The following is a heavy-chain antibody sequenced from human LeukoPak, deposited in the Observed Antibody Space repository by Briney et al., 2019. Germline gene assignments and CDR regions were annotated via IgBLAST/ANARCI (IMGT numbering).Heavy chain of an antibody. D-gene: IGHD2-2*01. CDR3: ASRYCSSTSCYAVDY. Sequence: GGSLRLSCAASGFTFSSYSMNWVRQAPGKGLEWVSSISSSSSYIYYADSVKGRFTISRDNAKNSLYLQMNSLRAEDTAVYYCASRYCSSTSCYAVDYWGQGTLATVSS. J-gene: IGHJ4*02. V-gene: IGHV3-21*01. CDR2: ISSSSSYI. CDR1: GFTFSSYS.